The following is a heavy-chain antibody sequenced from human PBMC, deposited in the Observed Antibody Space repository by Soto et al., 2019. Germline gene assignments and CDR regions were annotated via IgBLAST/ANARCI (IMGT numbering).Heavy chain of an antibody. V-gene: IGHV3-23*01. Sequence: PGGSLRLSCAASAFTFSSYAMSWVRQAPGKGLEWVSGINAGGGSPYYADSVKGRFTISRDNAKNSLYLQMNSLKTEDTAVYYCTTDSYITPVIIRFDYWGHGTLVTVSS. J-gene: IGHJ4*01. D-gene: IGHD1-20*01. CDR1: AFTFSSYA. CDR3: TTDSYITPVIIRFDY. CDR2: INAGGGSP.